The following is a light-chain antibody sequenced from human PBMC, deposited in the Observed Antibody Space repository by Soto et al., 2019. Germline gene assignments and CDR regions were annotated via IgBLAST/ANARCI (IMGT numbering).Light chain of an antibody. Sequence: PGERATLSCRASQSFRGLLAWYQQKPGQAPRLLIHGTTTRATGIPARFSGSGSGTDFTLTISSLEPEDFAVYYCQQRSNWPITFGQGTRLEIK. V-gene: IGKV3-11*01. CDR1: QSFRGL. CDR3: QQRSNWPIT. J-gene: IGKJ5*01. CDR2: GTT.